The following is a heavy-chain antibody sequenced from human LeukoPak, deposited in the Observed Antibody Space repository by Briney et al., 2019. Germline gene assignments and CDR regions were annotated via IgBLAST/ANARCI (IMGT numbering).Heavy chain of an antibody. V-gene: IGHV1-69*13. CDR1: GGTFSSYA. J-gene: IGHJ6*03. CDR3: ARAPVVPAAMVRFYYYYYYMDV. D-gene: IGHD2-2*01. CDR2: IIPIFGTA. Sequence: SVKVSCKASGGTFSSYAISWVRQAPGQGLEWMGGIIPIFGTANYAQKFQGRVTITADESTSTAYMELSSLRSEDTAVYYCARAPVVPAAMVRFYYYYYYMDVWGKGTTITVSS.